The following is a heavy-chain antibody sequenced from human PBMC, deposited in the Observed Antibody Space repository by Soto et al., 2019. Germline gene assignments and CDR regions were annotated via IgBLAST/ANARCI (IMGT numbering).Heavy chain of an antibody. V-gene: IGHV4-31*03. Sequence: SETVSLTYSVSGDSLSSTGFYLSWIRQHPGKAPWWIVSIHYTGSTSYNPSLKRRLALSLDASKNQFSRNLSSVTSADTAVYYCASDHRSGGDYYCLDVWAQGSTVLVSS. CDR3: ASDHRSGGDYYCLDV. J-gene: IGHJ6*01. D-gene: IGHD4-17*01. CDR1: GDSLSSTGFY. CDR2: IHYTGST.